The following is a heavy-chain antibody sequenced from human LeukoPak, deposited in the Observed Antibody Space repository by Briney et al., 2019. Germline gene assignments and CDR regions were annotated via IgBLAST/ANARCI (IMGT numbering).Heavy chain of an antibody. V-gene: IGHV4-34*01. D-gene: IGHD4-17*01. Sequence: SETLSPTCAVYGGSFSGYYWSWIRQPPGKGLEWIGEINHSGSTNYNPSLKSRVTISVDTSKNQFSLKLSSVTAADTAVYYCARSDYGDYLDAIDYWGQGTLVTVSS. J-gene: IGHJ4*02. CDR3: ARSDYGDYLDAIDY. CDR1: GGSFSGYY. CDR2: INHSGST.